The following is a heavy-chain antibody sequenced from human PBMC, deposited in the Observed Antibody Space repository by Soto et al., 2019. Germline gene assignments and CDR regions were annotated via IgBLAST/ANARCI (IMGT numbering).Heavy chain of an antibody. CDR2: IISGGSRV. J-gene: IGHJ6*02. CDR3: ARERTSKGGMDV. V-gene: IGHV3-74*01. CDR1: GFTFSNDW. Sequence: LRLSCAASGFTFSNDWMNWVRQGPGKGLEWVSRIISGGSRVSYADSVKGRFTIARDNAKNTLYLEVHSLTAEDTAVYYCARERTSKGGMDVWGQGTTVTVSS.